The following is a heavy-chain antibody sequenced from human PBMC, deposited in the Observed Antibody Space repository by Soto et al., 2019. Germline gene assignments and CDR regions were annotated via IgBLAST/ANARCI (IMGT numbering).Heavy chain of an antibody. Sequence: SETLPLTCAVSGGSISSGGYSWSWIRQPPGKGLEWIGYIYHSGSTYYNPSLKSRVTISVDRSKNQFSLKLSSVTAADTAVYYCAREGSYGFYFDYWGQGTLVTVSS. CDR3: AREGSYGFYFDY. CDR1: GGSISSGGYS. CDR2: IYHSGST. V-gene: IGHV4-30-2*01. J-gene: IGHJ4*02. D-gene: IGHD5-18*01.